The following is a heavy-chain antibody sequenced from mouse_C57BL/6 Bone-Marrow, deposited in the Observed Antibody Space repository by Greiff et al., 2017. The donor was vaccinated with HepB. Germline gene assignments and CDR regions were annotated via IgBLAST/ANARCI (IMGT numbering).Heavy chain of an antibody. J-gene: IGHJ4*01. V-gene: IGHV1-15*01. CDR1: GYTFTDYE. CDR3: TRGYDGYDVGGYYAMDY. CDR2: IDPETGGT. Sequence: VQLQESGAELVRPGASVTLSCKASGYTFTDYEMHWVKQTPVHGLEWIGAIDPETGGTAYNQKFKGKAILTADKSSSTAYMELRSLTSEDSAVYYCTRGYDGYDVGGYYAMDYWGQGTSVTVSS. D-gene: IGHD2-3*01.